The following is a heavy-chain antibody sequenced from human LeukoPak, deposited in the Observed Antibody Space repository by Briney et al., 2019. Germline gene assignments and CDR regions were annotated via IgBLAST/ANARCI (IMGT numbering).Heavy chain of an antibody. CDR3: ALSAGPDAEYFQH. Sequence: GRSLRLSCAASGFTFDDYAMHWVRQAPGKGLEWVSGISWNSGSISYADSVKGRFTISRDNAKNSLYLQMNSLRAEDTALYYCALSAGPDAEYFQHWGQGTLVTVSS. V-gene: IGHV3-9*01. CDR1: GFTFDDYA. J-gene: IGHJ1*01. D-gene: IGHD1-14*01. CDR2: ISWNSGSI.